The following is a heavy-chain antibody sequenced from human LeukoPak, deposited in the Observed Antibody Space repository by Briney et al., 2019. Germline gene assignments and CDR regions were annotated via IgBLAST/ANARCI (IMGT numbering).Heavy chain of an antibody. CDR1: GFTVSSNY. J-gene: IGHJ4*02. CDR2: ISHDGSNK. CDR3: ARSYDSSGYYHFDY. Sequence: GGSLRLSCAASGFTVSSNYMSWVRQAPGKGLEWVAVISHDGSNKYYADSVKGRFTISRDNSKNTLYLQMNSLRAEDTAVYYCARSYDSSGYYHFDYWGQGTLVTVSS. V-gene: IGHV3-30-3*01. D-gene: IGHD3-22*01.